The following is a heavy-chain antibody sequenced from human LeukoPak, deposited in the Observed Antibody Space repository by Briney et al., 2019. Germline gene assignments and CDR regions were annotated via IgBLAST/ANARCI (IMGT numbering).Heavy chain of an antibody. CDR1: GFTFTKYD. D-gene: IGHD3-22*01. Sequence: GGSLRLSCAASGFTFTKYDMHWVRQVPGKGLEWVSSISSSSSYIYYADSVKGRFTISRDNAKNSLYLQMNSLRAEDTAVYYCASQSYYDSSGYPETWGQGTMVTVSS. V-gene: IGHV3-21*01. J-gene: IGHJ3*01. CDR3: ASQSYYDSSGYPET. CDR2: ISSSSSYI.